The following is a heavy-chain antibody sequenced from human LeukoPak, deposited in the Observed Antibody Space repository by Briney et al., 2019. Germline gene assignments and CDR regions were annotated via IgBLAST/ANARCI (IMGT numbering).Heavy chain of an antibody. Sequence: AGGSLRLSCAASGFTVSSNYMSWVRQAPGKGLEWVSLIYSGGSTYYADSVKGRFTISRDNSKNTLYLQMNSLRAEDTAVYYCAKGIGVVINLFDYWGQGTLVTVSS. J-gene: IGHJ4*02. CDR2: IYSGGST. V-gene: IGHV3-53*01. CDR1: GFTVSSNY. D-gene: IGHD3-22*01. CDR3: AKGIGVVINLFDY.